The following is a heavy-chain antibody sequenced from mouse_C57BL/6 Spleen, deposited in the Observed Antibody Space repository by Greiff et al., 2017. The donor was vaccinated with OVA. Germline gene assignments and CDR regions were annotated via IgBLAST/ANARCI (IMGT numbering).Heavy chain of an antibody. D-gene: IGHD2-4*01. J-gene: IGHJ4*01. CDR1: GYTFTEYT. V-gene: IGHV1-62-2*01. CDR2: FYPGSGSI. Sequence: QVQLQQSGAELVKPGASVKLSCKASGYTFTEYTIHWVKQRSGQGLAWIGWFYPGSGSIKYNEKFKDKATLTADKSSSPFYMEFSILTSEVSAVYFCAIHEEGWRGYYDYDCAMDYWGQGTSVTVSS. CDR3: AIHEEGWRGYYDYDCAMDY.